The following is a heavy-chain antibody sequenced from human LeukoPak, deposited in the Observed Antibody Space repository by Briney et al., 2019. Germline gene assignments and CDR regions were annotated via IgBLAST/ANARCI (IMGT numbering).Heavy chain of an antibody. CDR3: AKTTVGYSSGRYPGWPADC. D-gene: IGHD6-19*01. V-gene: IGHV3-23*01. Sequence: GGSLRLSCEASGFTFNTYAIYWVRQAPGKGLEWVSGTCGSGGCTYYADSVKGRFTISRDSSKNTVYLQMNSLTADDTAVYYCAKTTVGYSSGRYPGWPADCWGQGTLVTVSS. CDR2: TCGSGGCT. J-gene: IGHJ4*02. CDR1: GFTFNTYA.